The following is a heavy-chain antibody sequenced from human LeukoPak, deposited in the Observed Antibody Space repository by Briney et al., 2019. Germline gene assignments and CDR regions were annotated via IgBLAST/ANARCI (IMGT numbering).Heavy chain of an antibody. D-gene: IGHD2-2*01. CDR3: ARDRIVVVPAAIEYYYYGMDV. CDR2: IYYSGST. CDR1: GGSISSYY. V-gene: IGHV4-59*01. J-gene: IGHJ6*04. Sequence: SETLSLTCTVSGGSISSYYWSWIRQPSGKGLEWIGYIYYSGSTNYNPSLKSRVTISVDTSKNQFSLKLSSVTAADTAVYYCARDRIVVVPAAIEYYYYGMDVWGKGTTVTVSS.